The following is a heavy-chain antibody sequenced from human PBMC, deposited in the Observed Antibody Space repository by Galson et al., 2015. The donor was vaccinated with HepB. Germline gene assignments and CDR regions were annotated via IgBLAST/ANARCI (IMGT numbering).Heavy chain of an antibody. CDR3: ARGGFVGVVVPAAPVDY. Sequence: SVKVSCKASGYTFTGYYMHWVRQAPGQGLEWMGWINPNSGGTNYAQKFQGRVTMTRDTSISTAYMELSRLRSDDTAVYYCARGGFVGVVVPAAPVDYWGQGTLVTVSS. CDR2: INPNSGGT. D-gene: IGHD2-2*01. CDR1: GYTFTGYY. V-gene: IGHV1-2*02. J-gene: IGHJ4*02.